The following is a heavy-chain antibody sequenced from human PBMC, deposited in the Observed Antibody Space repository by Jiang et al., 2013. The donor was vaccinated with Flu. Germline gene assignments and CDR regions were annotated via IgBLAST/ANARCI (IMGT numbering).Heavy chain of an antibody. CDR3: TTDFTAQYHGSGNYYKPFDY. CDR1: GFTFSNAW. CDR2: IKSKVDGGTT. J-gene: IGHJ4*02. V-gene: IGHV3-15*01. D-gene: IGHD3-10*01. Sequence: LVEVVGEGVGKGLGGRLELSCAPSGFTFSNAWLTWVRQAPGRGLEWVGRIKSKVDGGTTDYAAPVKGRFTISRDDSKRRLYLQLNSLKTEDTAIYYCTTDFTAQYHGSGNYYKPFDYWGQGTLVTVSS.